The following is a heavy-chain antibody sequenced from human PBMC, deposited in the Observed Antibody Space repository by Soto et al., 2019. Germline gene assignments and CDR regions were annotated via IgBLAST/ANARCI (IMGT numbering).Heavy chain of an antibody. D-gene: IGHD4-17*01. Sequence: ASVKVSCKAIGYSFTSHYMHWVRQAPGQGLERMGTIFPGGVNIAYAQKFKGRVTITRDTSASTAYMELSSLRSEDTAVYYCASESYGGEFDHWGQGTLVTVCS. J-gene: IGHJ4*02. CDR1: GYSFTSHY. V-gene: IGHV1-46*01. CDR2: IFPGGVNI. CDR3: ASESYGGEFDH.